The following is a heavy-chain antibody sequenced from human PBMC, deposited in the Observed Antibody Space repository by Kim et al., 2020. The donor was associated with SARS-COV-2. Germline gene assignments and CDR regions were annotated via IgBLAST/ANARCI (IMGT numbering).Heavy chain of an antibody. CDR3: DRRVPCYYFDRVQSVMGMVATGDYFDS. CDR2: ISGGST. D-gene: IGHD5-12*01. V-gene: IGHV3-66*01. Sequence: GGSLRLSCAASGFTVSSNEMSWVRQAPGKGLEWVSSISGGSTYYADSRKGRFTISRDNSKNTLHLQMNSLRAEDTAVFYWDRRVPCYYFDRVQSVMGMVATGDYFDSWGQRTLVTVSS. CDR1: GFTVSSNE. J-gene: IGHJ4*02.